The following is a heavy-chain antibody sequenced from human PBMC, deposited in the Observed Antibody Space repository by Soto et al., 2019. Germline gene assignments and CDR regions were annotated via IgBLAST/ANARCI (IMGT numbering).Heavy chain of an antibody. J-gene: IGHJ4*02. V-gene: IGHV4-31*03. CDR3: ARLDYGDSAFDS. CDR2: IFYTGSN. CDR1: GGSINSASYH. D-gene: IGHD4-17*01. Sequence: QVQLQESGPGLVQPSETLSLTCSVSGGSINSASYHWSWLRQHPGKGLEFIGCIFYTGSNYYNPSFETRLTLSEDTSNNHVSLRLNAVTAADTAVYYCARLDYGDSAFDSWGRGILVTVSS.